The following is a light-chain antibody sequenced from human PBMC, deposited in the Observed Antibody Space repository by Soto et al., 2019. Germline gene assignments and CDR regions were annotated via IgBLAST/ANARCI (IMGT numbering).Light chain of an antibody. CDR3: QQYNSMLS. V-gene: IGKV1-33*01. CDR2: DAS. CDR1: HDVSRN. J-gene: IGKJ4*01. Sequence: DIQMTQSPSSLSASEGDRVTITCQSSHDVSRNLNWFQQKPGEAPQLLIYDASNLERGVPSRFSGSECGTDFTLTISSLQPEDVATYYCQQYNSMLSFGGGTEVEIK.